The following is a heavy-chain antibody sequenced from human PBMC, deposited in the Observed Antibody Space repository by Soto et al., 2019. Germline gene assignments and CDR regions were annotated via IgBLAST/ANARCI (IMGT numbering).Heavy chain of an antibody. CDR2: IHFSGSPI. Sequence: EVQLVESGGGLVQPGGSLKLSCAASGFSFSSSEMTWVRQAPGQGLEWISYIHFSGSPIYYADSLRGRFAISRANTKNSLYLHMSSLRAEYTAMYYCARRGINCGRGTLVTVSS. CDR3: ARRGIN. V-gene: IGHV3-48*03. J-gene: IGHJ4*02. CDR1: GFSFSSSE. D-gene: IGHD3-10*01.